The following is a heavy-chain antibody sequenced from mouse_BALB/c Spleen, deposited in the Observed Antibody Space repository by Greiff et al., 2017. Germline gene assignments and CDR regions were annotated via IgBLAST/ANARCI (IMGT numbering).Heavy chain of an antibody. CDR2: ISSGGST. CDR3: ARRPSYRSPMDY. V-gene: IGHV5-6-5*01. CDR1: GFTFSSYA. D-gene: IGHD2-12*01. Sequence: EVKLVESGGGLVKPGGSLKLSCAASGFTFSSYAMSWVRQTPEKRLEWVASISSGGSTYYPDSVKGRFTISRDNARNILYLQMSSLRSEDTAMYYCARRPSYRSPMDYWGQGTSVTVSS. J-gene: IGHJ4*01.